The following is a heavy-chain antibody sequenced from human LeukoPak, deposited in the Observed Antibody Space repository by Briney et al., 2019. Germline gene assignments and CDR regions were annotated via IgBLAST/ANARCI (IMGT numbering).Heavy chain of an antibody. Sequence: SETLSLTCTVSGGSISSYYWSWIRQPAGKGLEWIGRIYTSGSTNYNPSLKSRVTMSVDTSKNQFSLKLSSATAADTAVYYCARERAHCSSTSCYGWFDPWGQGTLVTVSS. CDR3: ARERAHCSSTSCYGWFDP. D-gene: IGHD2-2*01. V-gene: IGHV4-4*07. J-gene: IGHJ5*02. CDR1: GGSISSYY. CDR2: IYTSGST.